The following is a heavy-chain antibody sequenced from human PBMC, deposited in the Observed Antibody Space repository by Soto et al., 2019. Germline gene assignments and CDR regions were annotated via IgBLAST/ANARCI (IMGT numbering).Heavy chain of an antibody. V-gene: IGHV3-48*02. CDR1: GFTFSSYS. Sequence: EVQLVETGGGLVQPGGSLRLSCAASGFTFSSYSMNWVRQAPGKGLEWVSYISSSSSTIYYADSVKGRFTISRDNAKNSLYLLMNSLRDEDTAVYYCATDHRVDGWGSYFGDYYYYYGMEVRGKGTTVTVSA. J-gene: IGHJ6*04. D-gene: IGHD3-10*01. CDR2: ISSSSSTI. CDR3: ATDHRVDGWGSYFGDYYYYYGMEV.